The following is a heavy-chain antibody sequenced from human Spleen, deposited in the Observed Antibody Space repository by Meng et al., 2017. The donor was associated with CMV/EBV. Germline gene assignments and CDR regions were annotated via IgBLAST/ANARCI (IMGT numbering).Heavy chain of an antibody. CDR1: TSTHTAYY. J-gene: IGHJ5*02. CDR3: ARGPDKFDP. Sequence: KVSCRNSTSTHTAYYVHCVRQAPGHGLEWIGWINPHSGDPGSAQKFQGRVTLTRDTSISTVYMELTGLNFDDTALYYCARGPDKFDPWGQGTLVTVSS. V-gene: IGHV1-2*02. CDR2: INPHSGDP.